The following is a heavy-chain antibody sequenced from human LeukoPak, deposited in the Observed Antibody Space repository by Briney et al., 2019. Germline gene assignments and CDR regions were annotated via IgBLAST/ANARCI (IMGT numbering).Heavy chain of an antibody. CDR1: GYSFTSYW. Sequence: GESLKISCKGSGYSFTSYWIGWVRQMPGKGLEWMGIIYPGDSDTRYSPSFQGQVTISADKSTSTAYLQWSSLKASDTAMYYCARRLLYYYDSSGYFDYWGQGTLVTVSS. V-gene: IGHV5-51*01. CDR3: ARRLLYYYDSSGYFDY. J-gene: IGHJ4*02. CDR2: IYPGDSDT. D-gene: IGHD3-22*01.